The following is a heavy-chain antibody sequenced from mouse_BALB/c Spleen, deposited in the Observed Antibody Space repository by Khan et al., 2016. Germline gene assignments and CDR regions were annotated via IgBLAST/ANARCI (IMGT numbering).Heavy chain of an antibody. CDR1: GYSITSDYA. V-gene: IGHV3-2*02. Sequence: EVQLQESGPGLVKPSQSLSLTCTVTGYSITSDYAWNWIRQFPGNKLEWKGYISYSGSTSYNPSLKSRISITRDTSKNQFFLQLNSVTTEDTATYYCARYGNRYERTWFAYWGQGTLVTVSA. J-gene: IGHJ3*01. CDR3: ARYGNRYERTWFAY. CDR2: ISYSGST. D-gene: IGHD2-14*01.